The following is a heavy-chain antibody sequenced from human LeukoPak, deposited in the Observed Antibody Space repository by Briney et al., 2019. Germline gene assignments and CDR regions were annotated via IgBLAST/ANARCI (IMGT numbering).Heavy chain of an antibody. D-gene: IGHD3-22*01. Sequence: SQTLSLTCTVSGGSISSGDYYWTWIRQHPGKGLEWIGNIYYSGSTSYNPSLKSRVTISVDTSKNQFSLKLSSVTAADTAVYYCASLYYESSGYDRAFDHWGQGTLVTVSS. CDR1: GGSISSGDYY. V-gene: IGHV4-31*03. CDR2: IYYSGST. J-gene: IGHJ4*02. CDR3: ASLYYESSGYDRAFDH.